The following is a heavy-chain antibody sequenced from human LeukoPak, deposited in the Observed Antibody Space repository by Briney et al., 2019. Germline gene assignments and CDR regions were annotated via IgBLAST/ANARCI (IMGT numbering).Heavy chain of an antibody. CDR3: ARDGNWFDP. J-gene: IGHJ5*02. CDR1: GGSISKSSYY. Sequence: SETLSLTCTVSGGSISKSSYYWGWIRQPPGKGLEWIGSIYHSGSTYYNPSLKSRVIISVDTSKNQFSLKLSSVTAADTAVYYCARDGNWFDPWGQGTLVTVSS. CDR2: IYHSGST. V-gene: IGHV4-39*07.